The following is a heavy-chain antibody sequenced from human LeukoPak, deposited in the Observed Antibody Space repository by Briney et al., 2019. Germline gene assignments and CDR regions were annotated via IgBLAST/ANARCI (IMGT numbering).Heavy chain of an antibody. CDR1: GYTFTSYG. Sequence: ASVKVSCKASGYTFTSYGISWVRQAPGQGLEWMGWISAYNGNTNYAQKLQGRVTMTTDTSTSTAYMALRSLRMYDTAGYYCWRVLAGSGSYYNGLDYWGQGTLVTVSS. CDR3: WRVLAGSGSYYNGLDY. D-gene: IGHD3-10*01. V-gene: IGHV1-18*01. J-gene: IGHJ4*02. CDR2: ISAYNGNT.